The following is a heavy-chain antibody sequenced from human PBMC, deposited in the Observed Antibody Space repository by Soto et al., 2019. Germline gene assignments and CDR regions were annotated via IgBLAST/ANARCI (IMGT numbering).Heavy chain of an antibody. V-gene: IGHV3-15*01. Sequence: EVQLVESGGGLVKPGGSLRLSCVASGFTFSDAWMTWVRQPPGKGLEWVGRITTNFAGQTTAFAAPVKGRSTISRDDSRNKVYLEMNNLKVEDTAVYYCATDSVSTLSAPLTFWGEGTSVTVSS. CDR3: ATDSVSTLSAPLTF. CDR1: GFTFSDAW. D-gene: IGHD5-12*01. CDR2: ITTNFAGQTT. J-gene: IGHJ6*04.